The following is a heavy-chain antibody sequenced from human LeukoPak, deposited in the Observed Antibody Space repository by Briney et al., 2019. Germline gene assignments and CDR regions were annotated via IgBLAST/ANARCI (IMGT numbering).Heavy chain of an antibody. Sequence: GGSLRLSCVASGFAFNNYGMHWVRQAPGKGLEWVAVILFDGSNNYYADSVKGRFTISRDNSKNTLYLQMNSLRAEDTAVYYCAKDWRDGYDYSFDHWGQGTLVTVSS. CDR3: AKDWRDGYDYSFDH. CDR2: ILFDGSNN. J-gene: IGHJ4*02. CDR1: GFAFNNYG. V-gene: IGHV3-30*18. D-gene: IGHD5-24*01.